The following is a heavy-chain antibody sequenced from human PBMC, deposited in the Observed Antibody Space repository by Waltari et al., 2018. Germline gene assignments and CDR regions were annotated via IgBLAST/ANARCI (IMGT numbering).Heavy chain of an antibody. CDR2: IKTKGEGGTT. CDR1: GFTFSNAW. J-gene: IGHJ4*02. CDR3: TPKTNF. V-gene: IGHV3-15*01. Sequence: EVQVVESGGGLVKPGVSLRVSCAASGFTFSNAWITWVRQAPGKGLEWVGRIKTKGEGGTTDYAAPVKGRFTISRDDSSNMAYLQMKSLRTEDTAIYYCTPKTNFWGQGTLVTVSS.